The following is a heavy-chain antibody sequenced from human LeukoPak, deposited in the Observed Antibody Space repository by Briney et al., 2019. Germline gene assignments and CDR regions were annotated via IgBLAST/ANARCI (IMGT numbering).Heavy chain of an antibody. V-gene: IGHV3-21*01. CDR3: ARDSDSSGHYYMDYFDY. J-gene: IGHJ4*02. CDR1: GFTFTSYA. Sequence: GGSLRLSCAASGFTFTSYAMNWVRQAPGKGLEWVSSISRSSRDINYADSVKGRFTISRDNAWNSLYLQMNSLRAEDTAVYYCARDSDSSGHYYMDYFDYWGQGALVTVSS. D-gene: IGHD3-22*01. CDR2: ISRSSRDI.